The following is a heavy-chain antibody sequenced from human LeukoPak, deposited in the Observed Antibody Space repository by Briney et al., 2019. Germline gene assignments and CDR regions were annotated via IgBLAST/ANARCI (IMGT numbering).Heavy chain of an antibody. J-gene: IGHJ6*02. CDR1: GVSFSGYY. V-gene: IGHV4-34*01. CDR3: ARGGARIQLWSTAPRYSYGMDV. CDR2: INHSGST. Sequence: SETLSLTCAVYGVSFSGYYWSWIRQPPGKGLEWIGEINHSGSTNYNPSLKSRVTISVDTSKNQFSLKLRSVTAADTAVYYCARGGARIQLWSTAPRYSYGMDVWGQGTPVTVSS. D-gene: IGHD5-18*01.